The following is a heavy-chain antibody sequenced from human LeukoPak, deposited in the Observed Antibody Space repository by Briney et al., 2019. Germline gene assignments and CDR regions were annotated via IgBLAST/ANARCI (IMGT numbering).Heavy chain of an antibody. CDR1: GYSISSGYY. Sequence: SETLSLTCTVSGYSISSGYYWGWIRQPPGKGLEWIGSIYHSGSTYYNPSLKSRLTISVHTSKNQFSMKLSSVTAADTAVYYCARGGQPLLGNWFDPWGRGTLVTVSS. J-gene: IGHJ5*02. V-gene: IGHV4-38-2*02. CDR3: ARGGQPLLGNWFDP. CDR2: IYHSGST. D-gene: IGHD2-21*02.